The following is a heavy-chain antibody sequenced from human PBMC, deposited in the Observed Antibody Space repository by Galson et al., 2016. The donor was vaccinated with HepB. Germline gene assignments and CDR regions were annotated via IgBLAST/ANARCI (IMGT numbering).Heavy chain of an antibody. CDR3: AVAGTTSSSGFDI. J-gene: IGHJ3*02. CDR2: IYPGDSGT. D-gene: IGHD3-10*01. Sequence: SGAEVKKPGESLKISCKGSGYSFTNYWIAWVRQMPRKGLEWMGIIYPGDSGTRYSPSFQGQVTISADKSTTTAYLQWSSLKASDTAMYYCAVAGTTSSSGFDIWGHGTMVTVSS. CDR1: GYSFTNYW. V-gene: IGHV5-51*01.